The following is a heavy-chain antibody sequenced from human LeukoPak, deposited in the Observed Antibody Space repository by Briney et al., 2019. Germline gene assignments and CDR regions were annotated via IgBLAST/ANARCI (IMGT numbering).Heavy chain of an antibody. CDR3: ASRGLLWFGEAPGGNAFDI. Sequence: PSETLSLTCTVSGGSISSYYWSWIRQPPGKGLEWIGYIYYSGSTNYNPSLKSRVTISVDTSKNQFSLKLSSVTAADTAVYYCASRGLLWFGEAPGGNAFDIWGQGTMVTVSS. V-gene: IGHV4-59*08. J-gene: IGHJ3*02. CDR2: IYYSGST. D-gene: IGHD3-10*01. CDR1: GGSISSYY.